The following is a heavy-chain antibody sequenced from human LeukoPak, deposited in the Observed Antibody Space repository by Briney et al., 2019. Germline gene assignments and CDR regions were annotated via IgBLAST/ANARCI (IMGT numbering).Heavy chain of an antibody. CDR1: GFAFSSYW. J-gene: IGHJ6*02. Sequence: GGSLRLSCTGSGFAFSSYWMNWVRQAPGKGLEWVANIKLDGSERYYADSVKGRFTISRDNAKNSLYLQMNSLRAEDTAVYYCAREIFDGDYNYYYGMDVWGQGTTVTVSS. V-gene: IGHV3-7*01. CDR3: AREIFDGDYNYYYGMDV. CDR2: IKLDGSER. D-gene: IGHD4-17*01.